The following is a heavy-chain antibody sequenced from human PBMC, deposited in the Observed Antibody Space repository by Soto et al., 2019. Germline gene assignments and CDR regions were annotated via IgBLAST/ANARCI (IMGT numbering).Heavy chain of an antibody. CDR3: ARDRKLQQLGHYYCGMDV. V-gene: IGHV3-33*01. D-gene: IGHD6-13*01. Sequence: QVQLVESGGGVVQPGRSLRLSCAASGFTFSSYGMHWVRQAPGKGLEWVAGIWYDGSNKYYADSVEGRFTIPRDNSKNPLYRQMNSLRAEDTGVYYCARDRKLQQLGHYYCGMDVWGQGTTVTVSS. CDR1: GFTFSSYG. J-gene: IGHJ6*02. CDR2: IWYDGSNK.